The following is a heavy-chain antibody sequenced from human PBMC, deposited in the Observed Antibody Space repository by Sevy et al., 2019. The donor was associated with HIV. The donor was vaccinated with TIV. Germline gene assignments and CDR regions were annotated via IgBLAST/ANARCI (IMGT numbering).Heavy chain of an antibody. CDR2: ISWNSRNI. V-gene: IGHV3-9*01. CDR3: AKDINRGCDGVNCYSYYYYFYGLDV. D-gene: IGHD2-21*01. J-gene: IGHJ6*02. Sequence: GGSLRLSCAASGFPFNDHAMHWVRLVPGKGLEWVSGISWNSRNIGYADSVKGRFTISRDNPRHSVYLEMHSLRPEDTALYYCAKDINRGCDGVNCYSYYYYFYGLDVWGQGTTVTVSS. CDR1: GFPFNDHA.